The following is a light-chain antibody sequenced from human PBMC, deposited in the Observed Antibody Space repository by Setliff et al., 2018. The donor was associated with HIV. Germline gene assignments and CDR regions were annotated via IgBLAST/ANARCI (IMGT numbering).Light chain of an antibody. CDR2: EVR. J-gene: IGLJ1*01. V-gene: IGLV2-14*01. CDR1: SRDVGGYNY. Sequence: QSALAQPASVSGSPGQSITISRTGTSRDVGGYNYVSWYQQHPGKAPKLIIYEVRNRPSGVSNRFSGSKSGNTASLTISGLQAEDEADYYCSSYAITNTRPFGTGTKSPS. CDR3: SSYAITNTRP.